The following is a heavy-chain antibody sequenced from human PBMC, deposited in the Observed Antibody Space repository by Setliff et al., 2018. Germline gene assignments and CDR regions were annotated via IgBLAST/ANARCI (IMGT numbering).Heavy chain of an antibody. J-gene: IGHJ4*02. Sequence: PSETLSLTCTVSDDSFTSRYYWGWIRQAPGSGLEWIGSISYSGTPYYNPSLKSRVTISVDTSKNQFSLKLTSVTAADTAVYYCATTTLGRYCSGGNCYFGYWGQGTLVTVSS. CDR2: ISYSGTP. CDR3: ATTTLGRYCSGGNCYFGY. V-gene: IGHV4-39*07. D-gene: IGHD2-15*01. CDR1: DDSFTSRYY.